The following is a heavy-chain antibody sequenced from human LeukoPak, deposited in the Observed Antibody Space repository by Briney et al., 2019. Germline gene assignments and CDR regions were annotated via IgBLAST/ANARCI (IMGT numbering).Heavy chain of an antibody. CDR1: GGSISSYY. D-gene: IGHD6-19*01. V-gene: IGHV4-59*08. CDR3: ARHQLYSSGPGTVLFDY. CDR2: IYYSGST. J-gene: IGHJ4*02. Sequence: SETLSLTCTVSGGSISSYYWSWIRQPPGKGLEWIGYIYYSGSTNYNPSLKSRVTISVDTSKNQFSLKLSSVTAADTAVYYCARHQLYSSGPGTVLFDYWGQGTLVTVSS.